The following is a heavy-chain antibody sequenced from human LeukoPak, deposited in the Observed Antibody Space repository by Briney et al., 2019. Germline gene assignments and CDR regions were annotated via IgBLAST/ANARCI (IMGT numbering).Heavy chain of an antibody. J-gene: IGHJ6*03. V-gene: IGHV1-8*01. CDR2: MNPNSGNT. Sequence: ASVKVSCKASGYTLTSYDINWVRQATGQGLEWMGWMNPNSGNTGYAQKFQGRVTMTRNTSISTAYMELSSLRSEDTAVYYCAKRAYGDYGYYYYMDVWGKGTTVTVSS. D-gene: IGHD4-17*01. CDR1: GYTLTSYD. CDR3: AKRAYGDYGYYYYMDV.